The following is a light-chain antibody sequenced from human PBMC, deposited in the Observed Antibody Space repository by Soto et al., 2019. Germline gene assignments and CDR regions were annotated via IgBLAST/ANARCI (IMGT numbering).Light chain of an antibody. CDR1: QSISSW. Sequence: DIQMTQSPSTLSASVGDRVTIACRASQSISSWLAWFQQKPGKAPKLLIYKASSLESGVPSRFSGSGSGTEFNLTISSLQPDDFATYYCQQYNSWPLTFGGGTKVEIK. CDR3: QQYNSWPLT. J-gene: IGKJ4*01. CDR2: KAS. V-gene: IGKV1-5*03.